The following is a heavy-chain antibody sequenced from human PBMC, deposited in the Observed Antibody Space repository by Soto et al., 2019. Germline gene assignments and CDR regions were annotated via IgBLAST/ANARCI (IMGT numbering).Heavy chain of an antibody. CDR2: IIPIFGTA. CDR1: GGTFSSYA. CDR3: ARSGDCSSTSCSNSFYYYYGVDV. J-gene: IGHJ6*02. Sequence: SVKVSCKASGGTFSSYAISWVRQAPGQGLEWMGGIIPIFGTANYAQKFQGRVTITADESTSTAYMELSSLRSEDTAVYYCARSGDCSSTSCSNSFYYYYGVDVWGQGTTDTVS. D-gene: IGHD2-2*01. V-gene: IGHV1-69*13.